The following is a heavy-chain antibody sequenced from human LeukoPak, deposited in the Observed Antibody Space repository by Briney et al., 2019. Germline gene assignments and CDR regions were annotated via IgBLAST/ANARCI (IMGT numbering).Heavy chain of an antibody. D-gene: IGHD1-26*01. CDR3: AVVGASARAQAFDI. V-gene: IGHV1-2*02. CDR2: INPNSGGT. Sequence: ASVKVSCKASGYTFTSYAMNWVRQAPGQGLEWMGWINPNSGGTNYAQKFQGRVTMTRDTYISTAYMELSRLRSDDTAVYYCAVVGASARAQAFDIWGQGTMVTVSS. J-gene: IGHJ3*02. CDR1: GYTFTSYA.